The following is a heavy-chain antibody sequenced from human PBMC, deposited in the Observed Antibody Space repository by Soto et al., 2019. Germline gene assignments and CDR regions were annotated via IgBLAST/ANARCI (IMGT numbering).Heavy chain of an antibody. CDR3: ARPGVGSSLRDY. D-gene: IGHD6-6*01. Sequence: PSETLSLTCTVSGGSISSSSYYWGWIRQPPGKGLEWIGSIYYSGSTYYNPSLKSRVTISVDTSKNQFSLKLSSVTAADTAVYYCARPGVGSSLRDYWGQGTLVTVSS. CDR1: GGSISSSSYY. CDR2: IYYSGST. V-gene: IGHV4-39*01. J-gene: IGHJ4*02.